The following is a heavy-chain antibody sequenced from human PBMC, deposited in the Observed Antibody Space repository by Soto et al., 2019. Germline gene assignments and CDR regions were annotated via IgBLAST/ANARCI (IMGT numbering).Heavy chain of an antibody. CDR3: AKDRHYGSGTYSDSYLDY. CDR2: ISGSGGTT. CDR1: GFTVNSYA. D-gene: IGHD3-10*01. V-gene: IGHV3-23*01. Sequence: EVQLLESGGGLVQRGGSLRLSCGGSGFTVNSYAMTWVRQAPGKGLEWVSAISGSGGTTYYANSVKGRFTISRDQSKDTLYLQMNSLRAEDTAIYYCAKDRHYGSGTYSDSYLDYWGQGTLVTVSS. J-gene: IGHJ4*02.